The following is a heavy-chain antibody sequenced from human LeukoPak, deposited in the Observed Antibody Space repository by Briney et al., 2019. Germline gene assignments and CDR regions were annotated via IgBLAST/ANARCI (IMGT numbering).Heavy chain of an antibody. D-gene: IGHD6-13*01. Sequence: AASVKVSCKASGGTFSSYAISWVRQAPGQGLEWMGGIIPIFGTANYAQKFQGRVTITADESTSTAYMELRRLRSDDTAVSYCARYSSSWYYFDYWGQGTLVTVSS. CDR1: GGTFSSYA. V-gene: IGHV1-69*13. J-gene: IGHJ4*02. CDR2: IIPIFGTA. CDR3: ARYSSSWYYFDY.